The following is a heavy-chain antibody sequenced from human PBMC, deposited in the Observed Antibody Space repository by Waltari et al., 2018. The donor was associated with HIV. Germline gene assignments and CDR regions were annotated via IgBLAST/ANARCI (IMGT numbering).Heavy chain of an antibody. D-gene: IGHD6-13*01. CDR2: IYYSGST. Sequence: LQLQESGPGLVKPSETLSLTCAVSGGSLNTDRYYWVWLRPPPGKGLGWIGSIYYSGSTFNNPSLRGRVTISVDTSKNRFSLKLSSVTAADTAVYYCARRYSTTSHPGGAGYFDHWGQGTLVTVSS. CDR1: GGSLNTDRYY. V-gene: IGHV4-39*02. CDR3: ARRYSTTSHPGGAGYFDH. J-gene: IGHJ4*02.